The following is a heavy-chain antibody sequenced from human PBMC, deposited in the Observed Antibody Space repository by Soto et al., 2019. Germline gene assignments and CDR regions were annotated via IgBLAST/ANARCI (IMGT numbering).Heavy chain of an antibody. CDR1: GNTFTYRY. CDR3: ASGGDGSGPFTWELPDH. D-gene: IGHD1-26*01. CDR2: ITPFNGDV. V-gene: IGHV1-45*02. Sequence: QMQLVQSGAEVKKTGSSVTVSCKALGNTFTYRYLHWVRQAPGQALAWMGLITPFNGDVHYAQKFQERVTITRDRTINTAYMQMSSLRSEDTAMYFCASGGDGSGPFTWELPDHWGQGTLVTVSS. J-gene: IGHJ4*02.